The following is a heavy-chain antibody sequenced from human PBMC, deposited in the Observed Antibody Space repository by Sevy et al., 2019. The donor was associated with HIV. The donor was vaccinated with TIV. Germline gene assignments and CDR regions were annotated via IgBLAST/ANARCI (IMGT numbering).Heavy chain of an antibody. CDR2: ISGSGGST. CDR1: GFTFSSYA. Sequence: GGSLRLSCAASGFTFSSYAMSWVRQAPGKGLEWVSAISGSGGSTYYADSVKGRFTISRDNSKNTLSLQMNSLRAEATAVDYCAKLALAGPTTNSWFDPWGQGTLVTVSS. V-gene: IGHV3-23*01. CDR3: AKLALAGPTTNSWFDP. J-gene: IGHJ5*02. D-gene: IGHD4-17*01.